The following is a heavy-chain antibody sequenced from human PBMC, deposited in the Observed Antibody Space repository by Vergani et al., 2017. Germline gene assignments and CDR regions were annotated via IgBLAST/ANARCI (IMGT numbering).Heavy chain of an antibody. J-gene: IGHJ6*03. CDR1: GFTFSSYA. CDR2: ISYDGSNK. D-gene: IGHD5-12*01. Sequence: VQLLESGGGLVQPGGSLRLSCAASGFTFSSYAMSWVRQAPGKGLEWVAVISYDGSNKYYADSVKGRFTISRDNSKNTLYLQMNSLRAEDTAVYYCARDGYSGYDDKYCYYYYMDVWGKGTTVTVSS. CDR3: ARDGYSGYDDKYCYYYYMDV. V-gene: IGHV3-30-3*01.